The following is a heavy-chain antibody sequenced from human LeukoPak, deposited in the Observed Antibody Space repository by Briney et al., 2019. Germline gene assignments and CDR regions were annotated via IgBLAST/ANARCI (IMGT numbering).Heavy chain of an antibody. D-gene: IGHD4-23*01. Sequence: GGSLRLSCVASGLTFRRYWMSWVRQAPGKGLEWVANINQDGSEKYYVDSVKGRFTISRDNSKNSLYLQMSSLRAEDAAVYYCATDPRPDSGNFLGFDYWGQGTLVPVSS. CDR2: INQDGSEK. CDR3: ATDPRPDSGNFLGFDY. V-gene: IGHV3-7*01. CDR1: GLTFRRYW. J-gene: IGHJ4*02.